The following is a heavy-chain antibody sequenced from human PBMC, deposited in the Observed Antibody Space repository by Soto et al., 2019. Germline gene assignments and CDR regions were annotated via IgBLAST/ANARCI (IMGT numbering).Heavy chain of an antibody. CDR1: GGSISTYW. CDR2: IYYSGST. D-gene: IGHD2-15*01. V-gene: IGHV4-59*01. J-gene: IGHJ4*02. CDR3: ARSRGSTRSFDY. Sequence: SETLSLTCTVSGGSISTYWWSWIRQPPRKGLEWIGYIYYSGSTNYNPSLKSRVTISVDTSKNQFSLKLTSVTAADTAVHYCARSRGSTRSFDYWGQGTLVTVSS.